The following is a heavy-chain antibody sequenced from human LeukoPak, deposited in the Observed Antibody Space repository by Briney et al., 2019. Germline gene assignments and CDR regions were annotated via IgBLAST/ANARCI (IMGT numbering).Heavy chain of an antibody. CDR1: GYTFTGYY. CDR3: ARDLFTRKTLGNWDSRAFHI. Sequence: EASVKVSCKASGYTFTGYYTHWVRQAPGQGLEWMGWINPNSGGTNYAQKFQGRVTVTRDTSTATAYMELRWLTSDDTAVYYCARDLFTRKTLGNWDSRAFHIWGQGTMVTVSS. D-gene: IGHD1-14*01. CDR2: INPNSGGT. V-gene: IGHV1-2*02. J-gene: IGHJ3*02.